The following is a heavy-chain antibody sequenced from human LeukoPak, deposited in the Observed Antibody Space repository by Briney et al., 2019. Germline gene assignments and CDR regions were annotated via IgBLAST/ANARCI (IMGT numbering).Heavy chain of an antibody. CDR2: IYYSGST. V-gene: IGHV4-30-4*08. CDR3: ARDAYRSIAAAGTDY. CDR1: AASISNGDYY. D-gene: IGHD6-13*01. Sequence: SQTLSLTCSVSAASISNGDYYWSWLRQPPGKGLEWIGYIYYSGSTYFNPSLKSRVTMSMDTSKNQFSLKLTSVTAADTAVYYCARDAYRSIAAAGTDYWGQGTLVTVSS. J-gene: IGHJ4*02.